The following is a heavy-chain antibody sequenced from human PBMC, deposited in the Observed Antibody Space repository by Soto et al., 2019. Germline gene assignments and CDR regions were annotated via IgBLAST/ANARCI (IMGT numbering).Heavy chain of an antibody. Sequence: ASVKVSCKASGYSFTGYYLHWVRQAPGQGLEWMGWINSNSGGTKYAQKFQGRVTMTRDTSIRTAYMELSRLRSDDTAVYFCARDPFVSSDIGIVPAAEGFAPWGQGTLVTVSS. CDR2: INSNSGGT. J-gene: IGHJ5*02. CDR3: ARDPFVSSDIGIVPAAEGFAP. D-gene: IGHD2-2*01. CDR1: GYSFTGYY. V-gene: IGHV1-2*02.